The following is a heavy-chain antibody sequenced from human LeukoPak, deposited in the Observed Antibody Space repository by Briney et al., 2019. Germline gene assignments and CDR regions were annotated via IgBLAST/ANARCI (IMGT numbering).Heavy chain of an antibody. D-gene: IGHD6-13*01. J-gene: IGHJ4*02. V-gene: IGHV4-59*01. CDR1: GGSISTYH. CDR3: ARGKGYDY. CDR2: TYFSGRSNY. Sequence: TSETLSLTCTVSGGSISTYHWNWIRQPPGKGLEWIGETYFSGRSNYNYNPSLKSRVTISVDTSNNQFSLEMTSVTAADTAVYYCARGKGYDYWGQGTLVTVSS.